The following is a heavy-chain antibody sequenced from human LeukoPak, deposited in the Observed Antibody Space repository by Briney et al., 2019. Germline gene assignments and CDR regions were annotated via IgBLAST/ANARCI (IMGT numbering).Heavy chain of an antibody. CDR3: ARASGIYGSGWYFDY. CDR2: TNVGGYNT. Sequence: GGSLRLSCAASGFTFNNYVMSWVRQAPGKGLEWGSTTNVGGYNTYYADSVKGRFTISRDNSKNTLSLQVNTLRAEDTAVYYCARASGIYGSGWYFDYWGQGALVTVSS. V-gene: IGHV3-23*01. D-gene: IGHD6-19*01. CDR1: GFTFNNYV. J-gene: IGHJ4*02.